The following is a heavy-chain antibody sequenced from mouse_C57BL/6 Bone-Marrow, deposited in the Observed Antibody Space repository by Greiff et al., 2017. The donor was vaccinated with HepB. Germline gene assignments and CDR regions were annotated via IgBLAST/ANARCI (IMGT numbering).Heavy chain of an antibody. Sequence: QVHVKQSGAELARPGASVKLSCKASGYTFTSYGISWVKQRTGQGLEWIGEIYPRSGNTYYNEKFKGKATLTADKSSSTAYMELRSLTSEDSAVYFCARGGYSNLFAYWGQGTLVTVSA. V-gene: IGHV1-81*01. CDR3: ARGGYSNLFAY. CDR1: GYTFTSYG. J-gene: IGHJ3*01. CDR2: IYPRSGNT. D-gene: IGHD2-5*01.